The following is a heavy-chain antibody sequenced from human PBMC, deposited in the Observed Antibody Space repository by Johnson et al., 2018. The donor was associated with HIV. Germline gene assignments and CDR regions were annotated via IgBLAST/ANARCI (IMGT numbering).Heavy chain of an antibody. D-gene: IGHD1-26*01. CDR2: ISYDGSNK. Sequence: QVQLVESGGGVVQPGRSLRLSCAASGFTFSSYAMHWVRQAPGKGLEWVAVISYDGSNKYYADSVKGRFTISRDNYKNTLYLQMNRLRPEDTAVYYCAKAPSWEPFPFDIWGHGTMVTVSS. V-gene: IGHV3-30*04. CDR3: AKAPSWEPFPFDI. CDR1: GFTFSSYA. J-gene: IGHJ3*02.